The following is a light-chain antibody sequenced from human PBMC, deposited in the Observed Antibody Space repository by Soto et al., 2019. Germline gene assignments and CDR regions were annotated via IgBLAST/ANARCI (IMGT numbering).Light chain of an antibody. V-gene: IGLV2-14*01. J-gene: IGLJ3*02. Sequence: QSVLTQPASVSVSPGQSITISCTGTSSDVGNYNYVSWYQQHTGKAPQLMIFQVSNGASGVYNRCSGSKSGGTASLTISGLQAEDEADYYCCSYTRTNRRVFGGGIKLTVL. CDR1: SSDVGNYNY. CDR3: CSYTRTNRRV. CDR2: QVS.